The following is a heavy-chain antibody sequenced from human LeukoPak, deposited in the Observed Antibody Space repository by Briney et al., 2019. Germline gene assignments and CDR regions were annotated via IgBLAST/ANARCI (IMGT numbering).Heavy chain of an antibody. V-gene: IGHV3-30*02. D-gene: IGHD3-9*01. Sequence: PGGSLRLSCAASGFTFSSYGVHWVRQAPGKGLEWVAFIRYDGSNKYYADSVKGRFTISRDNSKNTLYLQMNSLRAEDTAVYYCAKDPGNYDILTGYWTWGQGTLVTVSS. J-gene: IGHJ5*02. CDR3: AKDPGNYDILTGYWT. CDR1: GFTFSSYG. CDR2: IRYDGSNK.